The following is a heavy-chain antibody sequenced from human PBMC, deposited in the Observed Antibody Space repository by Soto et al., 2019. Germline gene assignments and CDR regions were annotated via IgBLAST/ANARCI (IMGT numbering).Heavy chain of an antibody. V-gene: IGHV2-5*02. CDR2: IYWDDDK. J-gene: IGHJ5*02. D-gene: IGHD3-3*01. CDR1: GFSLSTSGVG. CDR3: AHRPGVLRFLEWLGGQNWFDP. Sequence: QITLKESGPTLVKPTQTLTLTCTFSGFSLSTSGVGVGWIRQPPGKALEWLALIYWDDDKRYSPSLKSRLTITKDTSKNQVVLTMTNMDPVDTATYYCAHRPGVLRFLEWLGGQNWFDPWGQGTLVTVSS.